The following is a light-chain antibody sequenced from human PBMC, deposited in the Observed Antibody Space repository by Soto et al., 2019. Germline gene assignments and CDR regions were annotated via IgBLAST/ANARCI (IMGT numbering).Light chain of an antibody. V-gene: IGLV1-40*01. CDR2: GNS. J-gene: IGLJ7*01. CDR3: QSYDSSLSGSNAV. CDR1: SSNIGAGYD. Sequence: QSVLTQPPSVSGAPGQRVTISCTGSSSNIGAGYDVHWYQQLPGTAPKLLIYGNSNRPSGVPDRFSGSKSGTSASLAITGLQAEDEADYYCQSYDSSLSGSNAVFGGGTQLTVL.